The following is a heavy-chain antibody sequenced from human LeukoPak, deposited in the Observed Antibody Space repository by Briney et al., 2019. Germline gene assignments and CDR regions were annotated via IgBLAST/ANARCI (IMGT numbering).Heavy chain of an antibody. V-gene: IGHV1-69*13. CDR1: GGTFSSYA. D-gene: IGHD3-10*01. J-gene: IGHJ4*02. Sequence: SVKVSCKASGGTFSSYAISWVRQAPGQGLEWMGGIIPIFGTANYAQKFQGRVTITADESTSTAYMELGSLRSEDTAVYYCASTLQGSYYKCLDYWGQGTLVTVSS. CDR2: IIPIFGTA. CDR3: ASTLQGSYYKCLDY.